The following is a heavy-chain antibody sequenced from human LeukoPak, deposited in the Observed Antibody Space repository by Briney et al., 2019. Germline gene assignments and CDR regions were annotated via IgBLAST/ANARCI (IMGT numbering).Heavy chain of an antibody. D-gene: IGHD3-10*01. CDR3: AREGRRFGELPQVY. CDR2: INTDGSRT. Sequence: GGSLRLSCVASGFTFSGYWMHWVRQAPGKGLVWVSRINTDGSRTSYADSVKGRFTISRDNAKNTVYLQMNSLRAEDTAVYYCAREGRRFGELPQVYWGQGTLVTVSS. CDR1: GFTFSGYW. V-gene: IGHV3-74*01. J-gene: IGHJ4*02.